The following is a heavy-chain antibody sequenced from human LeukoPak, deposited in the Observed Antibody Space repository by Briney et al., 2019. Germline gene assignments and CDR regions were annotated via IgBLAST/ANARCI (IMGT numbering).Heavy chain of an antibody. Sequence: PSETLSLTCTVSGGSISSGGYYWTWIRQHPGKGLEWIGYIYYSGSTYYNPSLKSRVTISVDTSKNQFSLKLSSVAAADTAVYYCARDSEAGIGYWGQGTLVTVSS. CDR1: GGSISSGGYY. J-gene: IGHJ4*02. D-gene: IGHD6-19*01. CDR3: ARDSEAGIGY. V-gene: IGHV4-31*03. CDR2: IYYSGST.